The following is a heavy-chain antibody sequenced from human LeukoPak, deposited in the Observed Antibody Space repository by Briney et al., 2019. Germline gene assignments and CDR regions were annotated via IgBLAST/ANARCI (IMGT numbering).Heavy chain of an antibody. CDR2: IIPIFGTA. CDR3: ARGDVGRNYYYMDV. V-gene: IGHV1-69*01. J-gene: IGHJ6*03. D-gene: IGHD1-26*01. CDR1: GGTFSSYA. Sequence: GGSVKVSCKASGGTFSSYAISWGRQAPGQGVEWMGGIIPIFGTANYAQKFQGRVTITADESTSTAYMELSSLRSEDTAVYYCARGDVGRNYYYMDVWGKGTTATVSS.